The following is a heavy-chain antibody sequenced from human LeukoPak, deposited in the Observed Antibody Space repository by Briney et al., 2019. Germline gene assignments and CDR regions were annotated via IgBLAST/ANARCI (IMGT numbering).Heavy chain of an antibody. CDR1: GGSISSVDYY. Sequence: PSQTLSLTCTVSGGSISSVDYYWSWTRQPPGKGLGWIGFIYYSGSTYYNPSLKSRITISVDTSKNQFSLKLSSVTAADTAVYYCARARSDYDFWSGYYTFDYWGQGTLVTVSS. V-gene: IGHV4-30-4*08. D-gene: IGHD3-3*01. J-gene: IGHJ4*02. CDR2: IYYSGST. CDR3: ARARSDYDFWSGYYTFDY.